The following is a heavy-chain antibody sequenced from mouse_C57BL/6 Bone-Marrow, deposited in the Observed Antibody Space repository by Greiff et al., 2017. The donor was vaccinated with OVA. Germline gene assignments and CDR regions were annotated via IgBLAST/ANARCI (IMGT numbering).Heavy chain of an antibody. D-gene: IGHD2-4*01. CDR1: GYTFTSYW. CDR2: IYPGSGST. V-gene: IGHV1-55*01. CDR3: GGVYDYDGVDY. J-gene: IGHJ2*01. Sequence: LKESGAELVKPGASVKMSCKASGYTFTSYWITWVKQRPGQGLEWIGDIYPGSGSTNYNEKFKSKATLTVDTSSSTAYMQLSSLTSEDSAVYYCGGVYDYDGVDYWGQGTTLTVSS.